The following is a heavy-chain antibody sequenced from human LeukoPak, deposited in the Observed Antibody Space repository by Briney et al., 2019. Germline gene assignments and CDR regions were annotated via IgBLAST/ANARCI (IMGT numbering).Heavy chain of an antibody. V-gene: IGHV5-51*01. CDR2: IYPGDSET. J-gene: IGHJ6*02. CDR3: ARPYNWNHPEVHL. D-gene: IGHD1-1*01. Sequence: GESPKTSCKGSGYSFTSYWIGWVRHMPGQGLEWMGIIYPGDSETRYSPSFQGQVTISADQSISPAYLQWSRLKASDTARYCCARPYNWNHPEVHLWGQGTTVTVPS. CDR1: GYSFTSYW.